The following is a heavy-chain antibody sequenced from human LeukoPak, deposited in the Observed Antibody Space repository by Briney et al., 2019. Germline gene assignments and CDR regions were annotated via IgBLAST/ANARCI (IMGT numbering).Heavy chain of an antibody. D-gene: IGHD5/OR15-5a*01. Sequence: SETPSLTCTVSGGSISSSSFYWGWIRQPPGQGLEWIGNIYYSGRTYYNPSLKSRVTISVDTSENQFSLRLTSVTAADAAVYFCARWVSTPRGYFDYWGQGTLVTVSS. V-gene: IGHV4-39*01. CDR3: ARWVSTPRGYFDY. CDR1: GGSISSSSFY. CDR2: IYYSGRT. J-gene: IGHJ4*02.